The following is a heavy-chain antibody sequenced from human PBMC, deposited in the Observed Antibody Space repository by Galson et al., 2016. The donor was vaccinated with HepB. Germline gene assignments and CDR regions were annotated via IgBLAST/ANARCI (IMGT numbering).Heavy chain of an antibody. V-gene: IGHV3-48*04. J-gene: IGHJ2*01. CDR3: ARDPYCGGDGNSPRYFDL. CDR1: GFTFSLYS. D-gene: IGHD2-21*02. CDR2: ISTGGTTI. Sequence: SLRLSCAASGFTFSLYSMYWVRQAPGKGLDWVSYISTGGTTIYYADSVKGRFTISRDNAKNLLYLQMNSLRVEDTAVYYCARDPYCGGDGNSPRYFDLWGRGTLVTVSS.